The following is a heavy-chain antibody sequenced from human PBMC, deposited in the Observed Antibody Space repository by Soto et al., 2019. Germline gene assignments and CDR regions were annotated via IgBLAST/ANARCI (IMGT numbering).Heavy chain of an antibody. V-gene: IGHV1-18*01. CDR2: ISAYNGNR. J-gene: IGHJ4*02. Sequence: QVPLVQSGPEVKKPGASVTVSCKTSGYTPTNYDIGWVRQAPGQGLEWMGWISAYNGNRNSAQKLQGRLTMTTDTSTKPTYMELRSLRSDDTAVYFCARALYRSGTYYAFDNWGQGPLVTVSS. CDR3: ARALYRSGTYYAFDN. D-gene: IGHD1-26*01. CDR1: GYTPTNYD.